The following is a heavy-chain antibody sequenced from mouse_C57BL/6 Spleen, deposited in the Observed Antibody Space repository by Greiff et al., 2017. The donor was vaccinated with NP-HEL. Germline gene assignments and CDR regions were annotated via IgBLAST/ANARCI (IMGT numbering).Heavy chain of an antibody. CDR2: ISYDGSN. J-gene: IGHJ3*01. CDR1: GYSITSGYY. CDR3: ARGPYGSSYGFAY. Sequence: EVKVEESGPGLVKPSQSLSLTCSVTGYSITSGYYWNWIRQFPGNKLEWMGYISYDGSNNYNPSLKNRISITRDTSKNQFFLKLNSVTTEDTATYYCARGPYGSSYGFAYWGQGTLVTVSA. V-gene: IGHV3-6*01. D-gene: IGHD1-1*01.